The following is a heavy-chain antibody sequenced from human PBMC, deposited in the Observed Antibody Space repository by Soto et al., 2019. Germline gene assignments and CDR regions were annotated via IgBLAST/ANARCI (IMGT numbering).Heavy chain of an antibody. Sequence: SETLSLTCAVYGGSFSGYYWSWIRQPPGKGLEWIGEINHSGSTNYNPSLKSRVTISVDTSKNQFSLKLSSVTAADTAVYYCARRSNGAAAGIHWFDPWGQGTLVTVSS. J-gene: IGHJ5*02. V-gene: IGHV4-34*01. CDR2: INHSGST. CDR1: GGSFSGYY. D-gene: IGHD6-13*01. CDR3: ARRSNGAAAGIHWFDP.